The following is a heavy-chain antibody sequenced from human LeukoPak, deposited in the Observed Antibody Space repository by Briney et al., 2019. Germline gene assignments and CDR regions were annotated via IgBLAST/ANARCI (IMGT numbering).Heavy chain of an antibody. CDR1: GFTFSSYA. CDR3: AKKVVVGATSPYSDSQD. V-gene: IGHV3-30-3*02. J-gene: IGHJ1*01. CDR2: ISYDGSNK. D-gene: IGHD1-26*01. Sequence: GGSLRLSCAASGFTFSSYAMHCVRQAPGKGLEWVAVISYDGSNKYYADSVKGRYTISRDNSKNTLYLQMNSLRAEDTALYYCAKKVVVGATSPYSDSQDWGQGTLVTVSS.